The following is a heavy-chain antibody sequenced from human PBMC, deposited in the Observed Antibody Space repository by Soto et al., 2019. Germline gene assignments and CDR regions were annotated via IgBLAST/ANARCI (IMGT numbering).Heavy chain of an antibody. CDR2: LHLAGNT. CDR3: VRDGGWGKWTFDY. CDR1: GFSLSSYG. V-gene: IGHV3-33*04. Sequence: QVQLLESGGGVVQPGTSLRLTRVVSGFSLSSYGIHWVRQGPGKGVEWVSFLHLAGNTPYIESVKGRFTTSRDISKNTVFMEMHGLRAEDTAVYYCVRDGGWGKWTFDYWGQGTPVTVSS. D-gene: IGHD7-27*01. J-gene: IGHJ4*02.